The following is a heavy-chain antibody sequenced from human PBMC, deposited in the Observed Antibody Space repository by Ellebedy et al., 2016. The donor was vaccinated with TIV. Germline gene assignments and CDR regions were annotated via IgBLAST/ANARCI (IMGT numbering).Heavy chain of an antibody. D-gene: IGHD4-11*01. CDR3: AKVHDYSNYPSL. CDR1: GFTFSSYG. Sequence: GGSLRLXCAASGFTFSSYGMHWVRQAPGKGLEWVAVISYDGSNKYYADSVKGRFTISRDNSKNTLYLQMNSLRAEDTAVYYCAKVHDYSNYPSLWGQGTLVTVSS. V-gene: IGHV3-30*18. CDR2: ISYDGSNK. J-gene: IGHJ4*02.